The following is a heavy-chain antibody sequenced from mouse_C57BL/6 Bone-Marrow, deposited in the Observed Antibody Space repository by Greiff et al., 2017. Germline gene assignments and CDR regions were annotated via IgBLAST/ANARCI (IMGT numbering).Heavy chain of an antibody. D-gene: IGHD2-3*01. CDR3: AGGVYDGDYVPPTDFDY. J-gene: IGHJ2*01. V-gene: IGHV1-81*01. CDR1: GYTFTSYG. Sequence: QVQLQQSGAELARPGASVKLSCKASGYTFTSYGISWVKQRTGQGLEWIGEIYPRSGNTYYNEKFKGKATLTADKSSSTAYMELRSLTSEDSAVYFGAGGVYDGDYVPPTDFDYWGQGTTLTVSS. CDR2: IYPRSGNT.